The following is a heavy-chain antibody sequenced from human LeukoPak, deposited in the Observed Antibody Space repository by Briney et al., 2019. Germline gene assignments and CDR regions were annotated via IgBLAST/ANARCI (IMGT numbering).Heavy chain of an antibody. CDR3: AREANYYGSGSYFEGTFDY. J-gene: IGHJ4*02. Sequence: PSETLSLTCTVSGYSISSGYYWGWIRPPPGKGLEWIGSIYHSGSTYYNPSLKSRVTISVDTSKNQFSLKLSSVTAADTAVYYCAREANYYGSGSYFEGTFDYWGQGSLVTVSS. CDR1: GYSISSGYY. D-gene: IGHD3-10*01. CDR2: IYHSGST. V-gene: IGHV4-38-2*02.